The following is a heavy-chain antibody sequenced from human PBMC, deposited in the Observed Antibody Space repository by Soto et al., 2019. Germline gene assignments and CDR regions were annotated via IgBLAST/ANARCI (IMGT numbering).Heavy chain of an antibody. J-gene: IGHJ6*02. CDR1: RYTFTSYA. D-gene: IGHD3-10*01. V-gene: IGHV7-4-1*01. CDR2: ISTNTGNP. CDR3: VRANYYGSGSHYYYCGMDA. Sequence: ASAKVSCKASRYTFTSYAMKWVRQAPGQELEWMGWISTNTGNPTYAQGFTGRFVFSLDTSVSTAYLQIFSLKAEDTAVYYCVRANYYGSGSHYYYCGMDAWGQGTTVTVSS.